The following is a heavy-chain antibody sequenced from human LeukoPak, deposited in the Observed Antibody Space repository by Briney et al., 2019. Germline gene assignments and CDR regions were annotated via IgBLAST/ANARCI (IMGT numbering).Heavy chain of an antibody. CDR2: FDPEDGET. CDR3: ARVETTQDPSSDY. J-gene: IGHJ4*02. D-gene: IGHD2-15*01. V-gene: IGHV1-24*01. Sequence: ASVKVSCKVSGYTLTELSMRWVRQAPGKGLEWMGGFDPEDGETIYAQKFQGRVTMTTDTSTSTAYMELRSLRSDDTAVYYCARVETTQDPSSDYWGQGTLVTVSS. CDR1: GYTLTELS.